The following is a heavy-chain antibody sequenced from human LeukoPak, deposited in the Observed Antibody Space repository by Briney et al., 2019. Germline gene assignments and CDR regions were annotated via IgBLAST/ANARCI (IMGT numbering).Heavy chain of an antibody. Sequence: PGGSLRLSCAASGFTFSSYSMNWVRQAPGKGLEWVSYISSSGSTIYYADSVKGRFTISRDNAKNSLYLQMNSLRAEDTAVYYCARGVQGYCSGGSCYSGDEYFDYWGQGTLVTVSS. J-gene: IGHJ4*02. V-gene: IGHV3-48*04. CDR2: ISSSGSTI. CDR1: GFTFSSYS. D-gene: IGHD2-15*01. CDR3: ARGVQGYCSGGSCYSGDEYFDY.